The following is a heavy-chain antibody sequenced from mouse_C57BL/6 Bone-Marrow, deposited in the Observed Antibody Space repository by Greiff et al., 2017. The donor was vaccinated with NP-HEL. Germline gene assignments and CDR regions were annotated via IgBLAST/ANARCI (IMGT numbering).Heavy chain of an antibody. D-gene: IGHD1-1*01. V-gene: IGHV1-63*01. Sequence: QVQLQQSGAELVRPGTSVKMSCKASGYTFTNYWIGWAKQRPGHGLEWIGDIYPGGGYTNYNEKFKGKATLTADKSSSTTYMQVSSLTSEDSAIYFCARVGSGSSYDYYAMDYWGQGTSVTVSA. CDR3: ARVGSGSSYDYYAMDY. CDR1: GYTFTNYW. CDR2: IYPGGGYT. J-gene: IGHJ4*01.